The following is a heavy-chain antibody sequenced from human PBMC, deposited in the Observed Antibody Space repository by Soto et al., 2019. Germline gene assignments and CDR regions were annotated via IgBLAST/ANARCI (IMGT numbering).Heavy chain of an antibody. J-gene: IGHJ6*02. CDR2: IYPGDSDN. Sequence: AESLRISRGGSGYSFTIYWIGWVRRLPGKGLEWMGIIYPGDSDNRYSPSFQGQGTISADKSISTADLQWSSLKASDTAMYYCARHGPRVYYDNSDYYYYGMDVWGQGTTVTVSS. V-gene: IGHV5-51*01. D-gene: IGHD3-22*01. CDR3: ARHGPRVYYDNSDYYYYGMDV. CDR1: GYSFTIYW.